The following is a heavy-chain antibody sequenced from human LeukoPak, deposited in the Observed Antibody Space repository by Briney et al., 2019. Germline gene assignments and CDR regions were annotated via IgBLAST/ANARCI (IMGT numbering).Heavy chain of an antibody. CDR1: GFTFSSYW. J-gene: IGHJ4*02. Sequence: GGSLRLSCAASGFTFSSYWMHWVRQAPGKGLEWVSAISGSGGSTYYADSVKGRFTISRDNSKNTLYLQMNSLRAEDTAVYYCAKDRGVYGSGSSCYYFDYWGQGTLVTVSS. D-gene: IGHD3-10*01. CDR2: ISGSGGST. CDR3: AKDRGVYGSGSSCYYFDY. V-gene: IGHV3-23*01.